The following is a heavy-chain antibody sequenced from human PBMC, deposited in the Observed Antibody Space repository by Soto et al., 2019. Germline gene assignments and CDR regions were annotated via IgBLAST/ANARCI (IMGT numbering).Heavy chain of an antibody. J-gene: IGHJ4*02. D-gene: IGHD2-15*01. CDR3: TRVRLGAPTRYFDY. CDR1: GFTFSEHY. Sequence: EVQLVESGGGLVQPGGSLRLSCAASGFTFSEHYMDWVRQAPGKGLEWVGRVKNKANSYTTEYAASVNGRCTISRDDSRNSLFLQMNSLKTDDTALYYCTRVRLGAPTRYFDYWCQGALVTVSS. CDR2: VKNKANSYTT. V-gene: IGHV3-72*01.